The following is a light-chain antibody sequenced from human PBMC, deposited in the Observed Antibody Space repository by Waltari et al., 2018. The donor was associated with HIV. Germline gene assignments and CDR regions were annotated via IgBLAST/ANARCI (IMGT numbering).Light chain of an antibody. CDR2: GAS. V-gene: IGKV3-20*01. CDR1: QSVSSIY. Sequence: EIVLTQSPGTLSLSPGERATLSCRTSQSVSSIYLAWYQQKPGQAPRLLSYGASSRATGIPDRFGGSGSGTDFTLTISRLEPEDFAVYYCQQYGSSPYTFGQGTKLEIK. J-gene: IGKJ2*01. CDR3: QQYGSSPYT.